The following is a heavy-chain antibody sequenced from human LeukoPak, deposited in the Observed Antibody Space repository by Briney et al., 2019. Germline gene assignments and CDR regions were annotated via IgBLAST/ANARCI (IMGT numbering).Heavy chain of an antibody. CDR2: ISGSGGST. J-gene: IGHJ4*02. CDR1: GFTFSDYA. D-gene: IGHD3-22*01. Sequence: GGSLRLSCAASGFTFSDYAMSWVRQAPGKGLEWVSAISGSGGSTYYADSVKGRFTISRDNSKNTLYLQMNSLRAEDTAVYYCAKDLRPGYYDSSGYGDYWGQGTLVTVSS. V-gene: IGHV3-23*01. CDR3: AKDLRPGYYDSSGYGDY.